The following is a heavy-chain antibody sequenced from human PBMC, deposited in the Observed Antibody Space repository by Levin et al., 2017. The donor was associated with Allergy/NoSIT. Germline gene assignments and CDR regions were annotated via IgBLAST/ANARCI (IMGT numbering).Heavy chain of an antibody. V-gene: IGHV3-23*01. D-gene: IGHD3-22*01. CDR3: AKDVTMIVVGGYNDY. J-gene: IGHJ4*02. CDR1: GFTFSSYA. CDR2: ISGSGGST. Sequence: GGSLRLSCAASGFTFSSYAMSWVRQAPGKGLEWVSAISGSGGSTYYADSVKGRFTISRDNSKNTLYLQMNSLRAEDTAVYYCAKDVTMIVVGGYNDYWGQGTLVTVSS.